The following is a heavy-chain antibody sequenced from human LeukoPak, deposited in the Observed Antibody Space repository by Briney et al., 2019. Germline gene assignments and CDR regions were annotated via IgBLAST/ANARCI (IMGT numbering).Heavy chain of an antibody. Sequence: PGGSLTLSCPASGFTFSSYAMSWVRQAPGRGRAWVSAISGSGGSTYYADSVKGRFTISRDNSKNTLYLQMNSLRAEDTAVYYCATPSVPAALDAFDIWGQGTMVTVSS. CDR1: GFTFSSYA. CDR2: ISGSGGST. J-gene: IGHJ3*02. D-gene: IGHD2-2*01. V-gene: IGHV3-23*01. CDR3: ATPSVPAALDAFDI.